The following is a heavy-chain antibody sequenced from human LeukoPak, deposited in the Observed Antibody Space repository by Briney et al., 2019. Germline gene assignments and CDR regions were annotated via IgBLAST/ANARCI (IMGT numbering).Heavy chain of an antibody. CDR2: IWYDGSNK. Sequence: GGSLRLSCAASGFTFSSYGMHWVHQAPGKGLEWVAVIWYDGSNKYYTDSVKGRFTISRDNSKNTLYLQMNSLRAEDTAVYYCAKDRDYFDYWGQGTLVTVSS. V-gene: IGHV3-30*02. J-gene: IGHJ4*02. CDR3: AKDRDYFDY. D-gene: IGHD3-10*01. CDR1: GFTFSSYG.